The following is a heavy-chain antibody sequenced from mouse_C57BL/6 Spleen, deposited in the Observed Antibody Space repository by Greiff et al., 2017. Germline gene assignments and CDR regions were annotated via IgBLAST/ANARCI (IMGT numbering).Heavy chain of an antibody. CDR1: GYAFSSSW. V-gene: IGHV1-55*01. CDR3: ARREAMDY. CDR2: IFPGSGST. Sequence: QVQLQQSGPELVKPGASVKISCKASGYAFSSSWMNWVKQRPGQGLEWIGDIFPGSGSTNYNEKFKSKATLTVDTSSSTPYMQLSSLTSEDSAVYYCARREAMDYWGQGTSVTVSS. J-gene: IGHJ4*01.